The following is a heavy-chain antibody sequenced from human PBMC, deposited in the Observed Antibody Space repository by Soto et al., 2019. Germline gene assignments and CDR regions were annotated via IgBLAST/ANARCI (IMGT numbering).Heavy chain of an antibody. J-gene: IGHJ6*02. CDR1: GYSFTSYW. D-gene: IGHD2-8*01. V-gene: IGHV5-51*01. Sequence: GESLKISCKGSGYSFTSYWIGWVRQMPGKGLEWMGIIYPGDSDTRYSPSFQGQVTISADKSISTAYLQWSSLKASDTAMYYCATTNLGHYYYYGMDVWGQGTTVTVSS. CDR3: ATTNLGHYYYYGMDV. CDR2: IYPGDSDT.